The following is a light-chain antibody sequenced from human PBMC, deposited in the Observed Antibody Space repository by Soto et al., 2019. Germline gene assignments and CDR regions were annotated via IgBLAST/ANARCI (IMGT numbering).Light chain of an antibody. J-gene: IGLJ2*01. CDR2: DVS. Sequence: QSALTQPRSVSGSPGQSVTISCTGTSSDVGGYNYVSWYQQHSGKAPKLMIYDVSKRPSGVPDRFSGSKSGNTASLTISGLQAEVEADYSCCSYAGSYTLLFGGGTKLTVL. CDR1: SSDVGGYNY. CDR3: CSYAGSYTLL. V-gene: IGLV2-11*01.